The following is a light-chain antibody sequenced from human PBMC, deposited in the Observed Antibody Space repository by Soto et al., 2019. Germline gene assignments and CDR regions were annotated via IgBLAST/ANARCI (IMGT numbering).Light chain of an antibody. CDR2: GAS. J-gene: IGKJ5*01. CDR1: QSVRGSD. V-gene: IGKV3-20*01. Sequence: EIVLTQSPGTLSLSPGEIATLASRASQSVRGSDLAWYQQKPGRAPRLLIFGASSRATGSPDRFSGSGSGTDFTLTISRLEPEDFAVYYCQQYGSSPITFGQGTRLEIK. CDR3: QQYGSSPIT.